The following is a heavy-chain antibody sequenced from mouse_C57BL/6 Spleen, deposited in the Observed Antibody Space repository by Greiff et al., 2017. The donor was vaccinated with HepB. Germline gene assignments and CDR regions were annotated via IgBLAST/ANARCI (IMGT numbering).Heavy chain of an antibody. V-gene: IGHV5-16*01. CDR2: INYDGSST. Sequence: EVQVVESEGGLVQPGSSMKLSCTASGFTFSDYYMAWVRQVPEKGLEWVANINYDGSSTYYLDSLKSRFIISRDNAKNILYLQMSSLKSEDTATYYCASGEGDYAMDYWGQGTSVTVSS. CDR1: GFTFSDYY. J-gene: IGHJ4*01. CDR3: ASGEGDYAMDY.